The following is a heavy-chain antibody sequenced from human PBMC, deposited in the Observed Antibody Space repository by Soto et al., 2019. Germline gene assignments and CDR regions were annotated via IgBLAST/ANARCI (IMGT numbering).Heavy chain of an antibody. Sequence: GASVKVSCKASGYTFTSYGISWVRQAPGRGLEWMGWISAYNGNTNYAQKLQGRVTMTTDTSTSTAYMELRSLRSDDTAVYYCARDLPGPTYYDILTGYSTFDYWGQGTLVTVSS. CDR2: ISAYNGNT. D-gene: IGHD3-9*01. J-gene: IGHJ4*02. CDR3: ARDLPGPTYYDILTGYSTFDY. V-gene: IGHV1-18*01. CDR1: GYTFTSYG.